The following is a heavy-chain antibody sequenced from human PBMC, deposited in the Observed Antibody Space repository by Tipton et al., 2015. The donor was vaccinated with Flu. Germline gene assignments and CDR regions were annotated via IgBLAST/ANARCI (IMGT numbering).Heavy chain of an antibody. Sequence: TLSLTCSVSGSSIRSSNYFWGWIRQPPGKGLEWIGNIFHSGNTYHNPSLKSRVTISVDTSKNNFSLKLSSVTAADTAVYYCARRDYSNYVSEPKNWFDSWGQGALVIVSS. CDR2: IFHSGNT. CDR3: ARRDYSNYVSEPKNWFDS. D-gene: IGHD4-11*01. J-gene: IGHJ5*01. CDR1: GSSIRSSNYF. V-gene: IGHV4-39*07.